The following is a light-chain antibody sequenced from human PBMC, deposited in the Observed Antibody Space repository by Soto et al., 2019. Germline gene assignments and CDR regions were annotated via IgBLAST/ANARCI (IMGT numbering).Light chain of an antibody. CDR3: HQRHWWPRT. CDR1: QNINTR. J-gene: IGKJ1*01. CDR2: QTS. V-gene: IGKV3D-15*03. Sequence: EIVLTQSPATLSASPGERVTLSCRASQNINTRVAWYQHKPGQAPRLLIYQTSIRATAIPARFSGSGSGTDFTLTISDVPAEDVAYYCCHQRHWWPRTFGQGTKVEIK.